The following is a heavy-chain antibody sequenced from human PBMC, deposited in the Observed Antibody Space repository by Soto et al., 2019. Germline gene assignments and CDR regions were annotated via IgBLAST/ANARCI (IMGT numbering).Heavy chain of an antibody. V-gene: IGHV4-39*01. J-gene: IGHJ6*03. CDR3: ASPSYCTNGVCGYYYYYMDV. CDR1: GGSISSSSYY. Sequence: PSETLSLTCTVSGGSISSSSYYWGWIRQPPGKGLEWIGSIYYSGSTYYNPSLKSRVTISVDTSKNQFSLKLSSVTAADTAVYYCASPSYCTNGVCGYYYYYMDVWGKGTTVTVSS. D-gene: IGHD2-8*01. CDR2: IYYSGST.